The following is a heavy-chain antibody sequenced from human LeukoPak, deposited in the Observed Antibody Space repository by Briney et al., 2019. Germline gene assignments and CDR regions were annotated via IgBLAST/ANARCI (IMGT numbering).Heavy chain of an antibody. CDR2: IYNSGTT. V-gene: IGHV4-31*03. Sequence: SETLSLTCTVSGGSLSTGGYYWTWIRQHPGKGLEWIGYIYNSGTTYYNPSLESRVTTSGDTSKNQFSLKLSSVTAADTAVYYCARTAGWSYGFDYWGQGALVTVSS. CDR1: GGSLSTGGYY. D-gene: IGHD5-18*01. CDR3: ARTAGWSYGFDY. J-gene: IGHJ4*02.